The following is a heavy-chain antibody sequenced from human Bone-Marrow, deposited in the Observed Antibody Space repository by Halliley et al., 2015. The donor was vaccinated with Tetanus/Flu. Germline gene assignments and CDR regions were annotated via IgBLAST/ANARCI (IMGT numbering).Heavy chain of an antibody. CDR2: IKQDGSEK. D-gene: IGHD3-10*01. V-gene: IGHV3-7*04. Sequence: NIKQDGSEKHYVDSVKGRFTIARDNAKNSLYLGMNSLRGEDTAVYYCARDHSMAPWPEYFQHWGQGTLVTVSS. CDR3: ARDHSMAPWPEYFQH. J-gene: IGHJ1*01.